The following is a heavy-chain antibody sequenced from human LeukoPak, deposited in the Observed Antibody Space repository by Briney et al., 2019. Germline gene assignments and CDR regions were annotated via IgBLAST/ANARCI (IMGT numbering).Heavy chain of an antibody. CDR1: GFTFSSYG. J-gene: IGHJ6*03. CDR3: TGDHVDPTMATKYYYYYYHMDV. V-gene: IGHV3-49*04. CDR2: IRSKSFGGTT. D-gene: IGHD5-18*01. Sequence: GGSLRLSCAASGFTFSSYGMHWVRQAPGKGLEWIGFIRSKSFGGTTDYAASVKGRFTISRDDSKSIAYLQMNGLQIEDTAVYYCTGDHVDPTMATKYYYYYYHMDVWGKGTTVTVSS.